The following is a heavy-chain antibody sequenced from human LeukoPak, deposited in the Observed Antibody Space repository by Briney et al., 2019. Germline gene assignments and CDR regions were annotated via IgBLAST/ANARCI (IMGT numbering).Heavy chain of an antibody. Sequence: ASVKVSCKASGYTFTSYGISWVRQAPGQGLEWMGWISAYNGNTNYAQKLQGRVTMTTDTSTSTACMELRSLRSDDTAVYYCARGASGRRGYSYGNLDYWGQGTLVTVSS. V-gene: IGHV1-18*01. CDR1: GYTFTSYG. CDR3: ARGASGRRGYSYGNLDY. J-gene: IGHJ4*02. CDR2: ISAYNGNT. D-gene: IGHD5-18*01.